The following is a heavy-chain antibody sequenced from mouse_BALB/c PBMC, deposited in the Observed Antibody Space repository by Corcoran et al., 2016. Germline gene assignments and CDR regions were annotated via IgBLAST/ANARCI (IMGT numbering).Heavy chain of an antibody. J-gene: IGHJ4*01. CDR2: IYWDDDK. V-gene: IGHV8-12*01. CDR1: GFSLSTSGMG. Sequence: QVTLKESGPGILQPSQTLSLTCSFSGFSLSTSGMGVSWIRQPSGKGLEWLAHIYWDDDKRYNPSLKSRITISKDTSSNQVFLKITSVDTADTATYYCARRKRGYAMDYWGQGTSVTVSS. CDR3: ARRKRGYAMDY.